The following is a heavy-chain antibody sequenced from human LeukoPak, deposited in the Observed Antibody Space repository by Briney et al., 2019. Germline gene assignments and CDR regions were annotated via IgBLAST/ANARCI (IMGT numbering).Heavy chain of an antibody. CDR3: ARRGGSSWSSFDY. J-gene: IGHJ4*02. V-gene: IGHV3-23*01. D-gene: IGHD6-13*01. CDR2: ISGLGGSA. Sequence: GGSLRLSCAAPGFIFNNYAMNWVRQAPGKGLEWVSGISGLGGSAYYAASVKGRFTISRDNSGNRVFLQLNSLRVEDTAVYYCARRGGSSWSSFDYWGQGTLVTVSS. CDR1: GFIFNNYA.